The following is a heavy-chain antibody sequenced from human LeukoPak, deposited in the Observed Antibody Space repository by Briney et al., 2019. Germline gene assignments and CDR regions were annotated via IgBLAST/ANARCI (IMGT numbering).Heavy chain of an antibody. CDR1: GGSTSSYY. D-gene: IGHD1-26*01. CDR3: ARRMVGATDAFDI. V-gene: IGHV4-59*12. Sequence: TSETLSLTCSVSGGSTSSYYWSWIRQPPGKGLEWIGYIYKSGRTNYSPTLKSRVTISVDTSKNQFSLKLSSVTAADTAVYYCARRMVGATDAFDIWGQGTMVTVSS. J-gene: IGHJ3*02. CDR2: IYKSGRT.